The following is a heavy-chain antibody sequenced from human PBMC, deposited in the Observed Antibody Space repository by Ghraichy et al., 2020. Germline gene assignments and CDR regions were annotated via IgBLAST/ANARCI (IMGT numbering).Heavy chain of an antibody. CDR1: GFTFSSYS. J-gene: IGHJ6*02. V-gene: IGHV3-48*02. Sequence: GSLRLSCVGSGFTFSSYSLNWVRQSPGKGLEWVSYITSSSRTKSYADSVRGRFTISRDNAQNSLYLQMNSLRDEDTAVYYCARGSKVVRFFYYDGMDVWGQGTTVTVSS. D-gene: IGHD4-23*01. CDR3: ARGSKVVRFFYYDGMDV. CDR2: ITSSSRTK.